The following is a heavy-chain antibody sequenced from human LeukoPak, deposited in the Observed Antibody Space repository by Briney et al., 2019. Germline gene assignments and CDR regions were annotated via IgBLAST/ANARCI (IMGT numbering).Heavy chain of an antibody. D-gene: IGHD3-16*01. Sequence: PGGSLRLSCAASGFTFDDYAIHWVRHAPGKGLEWVSGISWNSGSISYADSVKGRFTISRDNAKTSLHLQMNSLRAEDTALYYCAKDIRFGGLGISGMDVWGQGTTVTVSS. J-gene: IGHJ6*02. CDR2: ISWNSGSI. CDR3: AKDIRFGGLGISGMDV. V-gene: IGHV3-9*01. CDR1: GFTFDDYA.